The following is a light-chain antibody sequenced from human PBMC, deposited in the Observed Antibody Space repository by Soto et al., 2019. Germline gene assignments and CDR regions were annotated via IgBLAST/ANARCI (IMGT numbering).Light chain of an antibody. V-gene: IGKV1-33*01. Sequence: DIQMTQSPSSLSASVGARVSITCQASEDIRTSLSWFQHKPGRAPKLLIYGASYLETGVPSRFRGSGSGTDFTLTISSLQPEDIATYDCQHYNNLPPFTFGPGTIVDIK. CDR1: EDIRTS. J-gene: IGKJ3*01. CDR2: GAS. CDR3: QHYNNLPPFT.